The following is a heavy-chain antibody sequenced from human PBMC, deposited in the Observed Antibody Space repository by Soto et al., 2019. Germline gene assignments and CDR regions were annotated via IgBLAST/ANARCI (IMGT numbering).Heavy chain of an antibody. J-gene: IGHJ5*02. CDR3: ARVLNWFDP. CDR1: GGSITYINNHY. V-gene: IGHV4-61*05. CDR2: IYYSGST. Sequence: SETLSLTCTVSGGSITYINNHYCSWIRQPPGKGLEWIGYIYYSGSTNYNPSLKSRVTISVDTSKNQFSLKLSSVTAADTAVYYCARVLNWFDPWGQGTLVTVSS.